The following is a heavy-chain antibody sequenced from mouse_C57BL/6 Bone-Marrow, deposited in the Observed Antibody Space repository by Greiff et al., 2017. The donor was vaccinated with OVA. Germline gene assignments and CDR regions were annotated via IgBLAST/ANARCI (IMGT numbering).Heavy chain of an antibody. CDR2: ISYDGSN. CDR3: AGETLDY. Sequence: EVQLKESGPGLVKPSQSLSLTCSVTGYSITSGYYWNWIRQFPGNKLEWMGYISYDGSNNYNPSLKNRISITRDTSKNQFFLKLNSVTTEDTATYYCAGETLDYWGQGTTLTVSS. V-gene: IGHV3-6*01. J-gene: IGHJ2*01. CDR1: GYSITSGYY.